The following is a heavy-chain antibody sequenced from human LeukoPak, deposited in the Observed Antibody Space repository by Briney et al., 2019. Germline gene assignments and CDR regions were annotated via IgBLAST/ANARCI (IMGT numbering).Heavy chain of an antibody. CDR3: VRYFYDSYTSSFRFDS. J-gene: IGHJ5*01. CDR1: GFTFSDYE. CDR2: IRGSGRAT. D-gene: IGHD3-16*01. V-gene: IGHV3-48*03. Sequence: PGGSLRLSCTASGFTFSDYEMNWVRQAPGKGLEWVAYIRGSGRATYYADSVRGRFTISRDNAKSSLFLQMNSLRAEDTAIYYCVRYFYDSYTSSFRFDSWGQGTLVTVSS.